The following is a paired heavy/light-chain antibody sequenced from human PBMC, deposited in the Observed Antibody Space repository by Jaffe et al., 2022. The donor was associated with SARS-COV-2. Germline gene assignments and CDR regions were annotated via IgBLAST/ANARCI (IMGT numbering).Light chain of an antibody. CDR2: SVS. V-gene: IGKV2-28*01. CDR1: QSLLQTNGHTY. CDR3: MQAIQIPRT. Sequence: DIVMTQSPLSLPVTPGEPASISCRSSQSLLQTNGHTYLDWYLQKPGQSPQLLIFSVSNRASGVPDRFSGSGSGTDFTLKISRVEADDVGVYYCMQAIQIPRTFGQGTKVEIK. J-gene: IGKJ2*01.
Heavy chain of an antibody. D-gene: IGHD3-22*01. CDR1: GDSVSSNTAA. J-gene: IGHJ4*01. CDR3: AKQSFDSTAYGGIDY. V-gene: IGHV6-1*01. CDR2: TYYRSRWYN. Sequence: QVQLQQSGPVVVKPSQTLSLTCAISGDSVSSNTAAWNWIRQSPSRGLEWLGRTYYRSRWYNDYAESVKGRITVSPDTSKNQVSLHLSSVTPEDTAIFYCAKQSFDSTAYGGIDYWGHGTLVTVSS.